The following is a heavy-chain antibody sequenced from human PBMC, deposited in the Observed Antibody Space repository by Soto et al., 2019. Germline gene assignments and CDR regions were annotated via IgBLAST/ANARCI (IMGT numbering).Heavy chain of an antibody. J-gene: IGHJ3*02. V-gene: IGHV5-51*01. CDR1: RYSFTSYW. CDR3: ATSIRYCSSTSCPKGPFDI. CDR2: IYPGDSDT. Sequence: PGESLKISCKGSRYSFTSYWIGWVRQMPGKGLEWMGIIYPGDSDTRYSPSFQGQVTISADKSISTAYLQWSSLKASDTAMYYCATSIRYCSSTSCPKGPFDIWGQGTMVTVSS. D-gene: IGHD2-2*01.